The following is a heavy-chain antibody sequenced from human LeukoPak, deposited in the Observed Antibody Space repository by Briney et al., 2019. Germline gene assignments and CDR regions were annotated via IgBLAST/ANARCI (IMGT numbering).Heavy chain of an antibody. J-gene: IGHJ1*01. Sequence: ASVKVSCKASGYTFTSYGISWVRQAPGQRLEWMGWISAYNRNTNYAQKLQGRVTMTTDTSTRTAYMELRSLRSEDTAVYYCARVPGYDKFGRGYFQHWGQGTLVTVSS. CDR1: GYTFTSYG. CDR3: ARVPGYDKFGRGYFQH. V-gene: IGHV1-18*01. CDR2: ISAYNRNT. D-gene: IGHD3-22*01.